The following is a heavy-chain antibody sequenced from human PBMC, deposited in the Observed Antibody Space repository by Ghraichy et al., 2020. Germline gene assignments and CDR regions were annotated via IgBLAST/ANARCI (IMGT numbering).Heavy chain of an antibody. J-gene: IGHJ4*02. CDR1: GGSISSGGYY. Sequence: SETLSLTCTVSGGSISSGGYYWSWIRQHPGKGLEWIGYIYYSGSTYYNPSLKSRVTISVDTSKNQFSLKLSSVTAADTAVYYCARDGPYCSSTSCYYYFDYWGQGTLVTVSS. CDR3: ARDGPYCSSTSCYYYFDY. CDR2: IYYSGST. D-gene: IGHD2-2*01. V-gene: IGHV4-31*03.